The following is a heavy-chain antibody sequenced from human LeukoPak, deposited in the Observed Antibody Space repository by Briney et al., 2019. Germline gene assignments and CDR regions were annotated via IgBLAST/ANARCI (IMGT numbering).Heavy chain of an antibody. J-gene: IGHJ4*02. D-gene: IGHD3-22*01. CDR1: GFTFSTYA. CDR3: ANYDSSGYQLDY. CDR2: ISYDGSNK. Sequence: GGSLRLSCAVSGFTFSTYAMSWVRQAPGKGLEWVAVISYDGSNKYYADSVKGRFTISRDNSKDTLYLQMNSLRAEDTAVYYCANYDSSGYQLDYWGRGTLVTVSS. V-gene: IGHV3-30*18.